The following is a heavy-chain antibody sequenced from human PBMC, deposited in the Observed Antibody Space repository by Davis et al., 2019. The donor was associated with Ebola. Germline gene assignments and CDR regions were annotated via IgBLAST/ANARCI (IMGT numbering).Heavy chain of an antibody. D-gene: IGHD6-13*01. V-gene: IGHV1-18*01. CDR3: ARGGTAGKGWYYYYGMDV. CDR2: ISAYNGNT. J-gene: IGHJ6*02. Sequence: AASVTVSCKASGYTFTSYGISWVRQAPGQGLEWMGWISAYNGNTNYAQKLQGRVTMTTDTSTSTAYMELRSLRSDDTAVYYCARGGTAGKGWYYYYGMDVWGQGTTVTVSS. CDR1: GYTFTSYG.